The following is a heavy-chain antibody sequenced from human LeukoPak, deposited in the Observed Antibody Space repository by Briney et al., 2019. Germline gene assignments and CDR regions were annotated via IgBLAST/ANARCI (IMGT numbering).Heavy chain of an antibody. D-gene: IGHD4-11*01. V-gene: IGHV4-59*08. CDR3: ARRGPMTTVYAFDI. Sequence: PSETLSLTCTVSGGSISGYYWSWIRQPPGKGLEWIGYIYYSGSTKYNPSLKSRVTIPVDTSKNQFSLKLSSVTAADTAVYYCARRGPMTTVYAFDIWGQGTMVTVSS. CDR1: GGSISGYY. J-gene: IGHJ3*02. CDR2: IYYSGST.